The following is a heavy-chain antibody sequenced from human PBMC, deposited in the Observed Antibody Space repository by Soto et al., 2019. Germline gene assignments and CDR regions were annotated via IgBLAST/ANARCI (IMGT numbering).Heavy chain of an antibody. Sequence: ASVKVSCKASGYTFTSYDINWVRQATGQGLEWMGWISAYNGNTNYAQKLQGRVTMTTDTSTSTAYMELRSLRSDDTALDYCASRRYYDFWSGYAFDIWGQGTMVTVSS. CDR1: GYTFTSYD. J-gene: IGHJ3*02. CDR3: ASRRYYDFWSGYAFDI. D-gene: IGHD3-3*01. V-gene: IGHV1-18*01. CDR2: ISAYNGNT.